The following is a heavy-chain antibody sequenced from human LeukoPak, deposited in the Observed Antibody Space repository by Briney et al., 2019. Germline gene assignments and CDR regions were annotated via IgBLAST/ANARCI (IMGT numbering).Heavy chain of an antibody. CDR2: INPSGGST. CDR1: GYTFTSYY. CDR3: ARDADQLLWGYYFDY. J-gene: IGHJ4*02. D-gene: IGHD2-2*01. Sequence: ASVKVSCKASGYTFTSYYMHWVRQAPGQGLEWMGIINPSGGSTSYAQKFQGRVTMTRDTSTSTVYMELSSLRSEDTAVSYCARDADQLLWGYYFDYWGQGTLVTVSS. V-gene: IGHV1-46*01.